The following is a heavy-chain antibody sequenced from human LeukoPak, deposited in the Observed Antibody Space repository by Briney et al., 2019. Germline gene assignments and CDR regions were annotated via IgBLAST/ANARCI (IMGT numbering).Heavy chain of an antibody. V-gene: IGHV3-21*01. CDR3: ARGDYDFWSGTTPPDY. CDR1: GFTVSSNY. J-gene: IGHJ4*02. CDR2: ISSSSSYI. Sequence: GGSLRLSCAASGFTVSSNYMSWVRQAPGKGLEWVSSISSSSSYIYYADSVKGRFTISRDNAKNSLYLQMNSLRAEDTAVYYCARGDYDFWSGTTPPDYWGQGTLVTVSS. D-gene: IGHD3-3*01.